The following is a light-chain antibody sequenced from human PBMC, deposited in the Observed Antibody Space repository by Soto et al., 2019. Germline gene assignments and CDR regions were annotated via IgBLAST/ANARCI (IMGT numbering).Light chain of an antibody. CDR3: QQRSEWPRT. CDR2: DAS. Sequence: EIVLTQSPATLSLSPGERATLSCRASQSISSSLAWDQQKPGQAPRLLIYDASTRATGFPARFSGSGSGTDFTLTIGSLEPEDFGVYYCQQRSEWPRTFGQGTKVEI. CDR1: QSISSS. J-gene: IGKJ1*01. V-gene: IGKV3-11*01.